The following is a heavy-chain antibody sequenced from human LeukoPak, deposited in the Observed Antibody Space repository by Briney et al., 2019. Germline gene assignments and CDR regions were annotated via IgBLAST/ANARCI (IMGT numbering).Heavy chain of an antibody. J-gene: IGHJ5*02. D-gene: IGHD3-10*01. CDR2: INHSGST. CDR3: ARLAVVRGLTQFDP. V-gene: IGHV4-34*01. CDR1: GGSFSDYY. Sequence: SETLSLTCAVYGGSFSDYYWSWIRQPSGKGLEWIGEINHSGSTNYNPSLKSRVTISVDTSKSQFSLKLSSVTAADTAVYYCARLAVVRGLTQFDPWGQGTLVTVSS.